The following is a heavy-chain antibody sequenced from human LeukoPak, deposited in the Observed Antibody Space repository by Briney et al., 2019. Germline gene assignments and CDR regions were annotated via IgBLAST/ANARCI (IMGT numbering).Heavy chain of an antibody. CDR3: ARDLRWLVTADY. V-gene: IGHV3-23*01. Sequence: PGGSLRLSCAASGFMFSTYGMNWVRQAPGKGLEWVSLIIASGSYTYYADSVKGRFTISRDNSKNTLYLQMNSLRAEDTAVYYCARDLRWLVTADYWGQGTLVTVSS. CDR2: IIASGSYT. CDR1: GFMFSTYG. D-gene: IGHD6-19*01. J-gene: IGHJ4*02.